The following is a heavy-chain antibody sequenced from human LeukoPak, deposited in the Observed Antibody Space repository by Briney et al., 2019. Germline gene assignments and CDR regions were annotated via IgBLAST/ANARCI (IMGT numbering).Heavy chain of an antibody. CDR2: IKQDGTEK. J-gene: IGHJ4*02. CDR1: GFSFTTYW. Sequence: GGSLRLSCAASGFSFTTYWMSWVRQAPGKGLEWVANIKQDGTEKYYVDSVKGRFTISRDNSKTTAYLQMDSLRLDDSAVYYCAKEGRRGFGELIYIAYWGQGTLVTVSS. D-gene: IGHD3-10*01. V-gene: IGHV3-7*04. CDR3: AKEGRRGFGELIYIAY.